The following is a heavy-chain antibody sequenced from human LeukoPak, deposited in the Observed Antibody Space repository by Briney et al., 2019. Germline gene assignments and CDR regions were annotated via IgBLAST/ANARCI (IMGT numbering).Heavy chain of an antibody. CDR1: GFTFSNYA. V-gene: IGHV3-23*01. Sequence: PGGSLRLSCAASGFTFSNYAMIWVRQAPGKGLDWVSVIIGTGAKTHYADSVMGRFTISRDNSKNTLYLQMNSLRAEATAVSYCEKDVEGVPAAVYYFDYWGQGTLVTVSS. CDR2: IIGTGAKT. D-gene: IGHD2-2*01. J-gene: IGHJ4*02. CDR3: EKDVEGVPAAVYYFDY.